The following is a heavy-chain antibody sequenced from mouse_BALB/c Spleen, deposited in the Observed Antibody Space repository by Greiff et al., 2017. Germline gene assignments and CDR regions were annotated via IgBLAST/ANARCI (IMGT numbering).Heavy chain of an antibody. CDR2: ISSGSSTI. CDR3: ARGGDYGGFAY. V-gene: IGHV5-17*02. D-gene: IGHD2-4*01. CDR1: GFTFSSFG. J-gene: IGHJ3*01. Sequence: EVKLMESGGGLVQPGGSRKLSCAASGFTFSSFGMHWVRQAPEKGLEWVAYISSGSSTIYYADTVKGRFTISRDNPKNTLFLQMTSLRSEDTAMYYCARGGDYGGFAYWGQGTLVTVSA.